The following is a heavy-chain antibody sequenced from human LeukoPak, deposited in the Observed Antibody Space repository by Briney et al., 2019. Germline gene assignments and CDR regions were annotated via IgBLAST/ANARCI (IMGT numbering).Heavy chain of an antibody. CDR2: INPNSGGT. Sequence: ASVKVSCKASGYTFTGYYMHWVRQAPGQGLEWMGWINPNSGGTNYAQKFQGRVTMTRDTSISTAYMELSRLRSDDTAVYYCASGYSYGYRGFNWFDPWAREPWSPSPQ. CDR1: GYTFTGYY. J-gene: IGHJ5*02. D-gene: IGHD5-18*01. CDR3: ASGYSYGYRGFNWFDP. V-gene: IGHV1-2*02.